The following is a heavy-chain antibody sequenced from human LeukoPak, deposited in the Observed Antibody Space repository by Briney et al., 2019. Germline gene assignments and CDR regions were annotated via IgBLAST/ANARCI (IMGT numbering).Heavy chain of an antibody. CDR3: AREGTGRYYYYYYMDV. J-gene: IGHJ6*03. D-gene: IGHD1-1*01. CDR2: IGTAADT. V-gene: IGHV3-13*01. Sequence: GGSLRLSCGASGFTFSSYDMHWVRQSTGKGLEWVSAIGTAADTYYPGSVKGRFTISRENAKNSLYLQMNSLSAEDTATYYCAREGTGRYYYYYYMDVWGKGTTVTISS. CDR1: GFTFSSYD.